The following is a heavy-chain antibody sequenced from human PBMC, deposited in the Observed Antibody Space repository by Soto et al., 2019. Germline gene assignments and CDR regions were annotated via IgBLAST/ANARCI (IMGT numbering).Heavy chain of an antibody. D-gene: IGHD6-6*01. Sequence: HPGGSLRLSCAASGFTFSSYSMHWVRQAPGKGLEWVSYISSSGSTIYYADSVKGRFTISRDDAKNSLYLQMNSLRDEDTAVYYCARPSVPGGSSSCHYCGQGTLVTVSS. V-gene: IGHV3-48*02. CDR2: ISSSGSTI. CDR3: ARPSVPGGSSSCHY. J-gene: IGHJ4*02. CDR1: GFTFSSYS.